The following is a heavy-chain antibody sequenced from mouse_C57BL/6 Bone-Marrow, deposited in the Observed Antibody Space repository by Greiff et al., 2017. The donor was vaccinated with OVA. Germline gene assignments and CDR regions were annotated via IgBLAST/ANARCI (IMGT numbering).Heavy chain of an antibody. CDR1: GYTFTSYW. J-gene: IGHJ1*03. CDR3: AIFIRCFDV. D-gene: IGHD1-1*01. Sequence: VQLQQPGAELVMPGASVKLSCKASGYTFTSYWMHWVKQRPGQGLEWIGEIDPSDSYTNYNQKFKGKSTLTVDKSSSTAYMQLSSLTSEDSAVYYCAIFIRCFDVWGTGTTVTVSS. V-gene: IGHV1-69*01. CDR2: IDPSDSYT.